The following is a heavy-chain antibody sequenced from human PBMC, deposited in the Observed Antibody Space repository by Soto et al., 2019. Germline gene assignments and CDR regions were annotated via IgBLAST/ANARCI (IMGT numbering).Heavy chain of an antibody. V-gene: IGHV1-8*01. CDR1: GYTFTSYD. D-gene: IGHD3-10*01. J-gene: IGHJ6*02. Sequence: ASVKVSCKASGYTFTSYDINWVRQATGQGLEWMGWMNPNSGNTGYAQKFQGRVTMTRNTSISTAYMELSSLRSEDTAAYYCSSGRFGELGDYYGMDVWGQGTTVTVSS. CDR3: SSGRFGELGDYYGMDV. CDR2: MNPNSGNT.